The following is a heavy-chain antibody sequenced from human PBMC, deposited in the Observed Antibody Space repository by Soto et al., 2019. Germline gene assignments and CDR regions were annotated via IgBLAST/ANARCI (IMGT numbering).Heavy chain of an antibody. V-gene: IGHV6-1*01. CDR2: TYYRSKWYN. CDR1: GDSVSSNSAA. Sequence: SQTLSLTCAFSGDSVSSNSAAWNSIRHSPSRGLEWLGRTYYRSKWYNDYAVSGKSRITNNPDTSKNRFPLQLTSVTAGYPAVYYCARDSRAASAIDYYSYCGMHVWGKEITVTSSS. J-gene: IGHJ6*04. CDR3: ARDSRAASAIDYYSYCGMHV. D-gene: IGHD6-13*01.